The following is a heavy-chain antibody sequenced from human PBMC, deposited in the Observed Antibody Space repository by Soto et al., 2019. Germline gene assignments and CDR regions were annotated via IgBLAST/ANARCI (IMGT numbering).Heavy chain of an antibody. CDR2: ISAYNGNT. V-gene: IGHV1-18*01. CDR1: GYTFTSYG. Sequence: ASVKVSCKASGYTFTSYGISWVRQAPGQGLEWMGWISAYNGNTNYAQKLQGRVTMTTDTSTSTAYMELRSLRSDDTAVYYCARDEDYYDSGGYYYGYWGQGTLVTVSS. CDR3: ARDEDYYDSGGYYYGY. J-gene: IGHJ4*02. D-gene: IGHD3-22*01.